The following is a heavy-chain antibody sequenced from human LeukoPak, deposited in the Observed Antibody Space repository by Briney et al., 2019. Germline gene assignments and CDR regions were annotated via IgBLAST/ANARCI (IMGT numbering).Heavy chain of an antibody. CDR1: GFAFNTYW. CDR2: LSPDETDT. CDR3: ASPRGYSGSIDY. V-gene: IGHV3-74*01. Sequence: GGSLRLSCAASGFAFNTYWMHWVRQVPGKGLVWVSSLSPDETDTHYAGYVKGRFTISRDNAKNTLFLQMNSLRSEDTAVYYCASPRGYSGSIDYWGQGTLVTVSS. J-gene: IGHJ4*02. D-gene: IGHD5-12*01.